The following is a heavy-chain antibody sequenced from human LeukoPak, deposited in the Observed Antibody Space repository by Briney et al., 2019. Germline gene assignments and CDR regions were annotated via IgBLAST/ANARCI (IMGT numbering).Heavy chain of an antibody. J-gene: IGHJ4*02. D-gene: IGHD3-16*01. CDR2: INPNSGGT. Sequence: ASVKVSCKASGYTFTGYYMHWVRQAPGQGLEWMGWINPNSGGTNYAQKFQGRVTMTRDTSISTAYMELSRLRSDDTAVYYCARSNPIYDYVWGSYQYYFDYWGQGTLVTVSS. CDR3: ARSNPIYDYVWGSYQYYFDY. V-gene: IGHV1-2*02. CDR1: GYTFTGYY.